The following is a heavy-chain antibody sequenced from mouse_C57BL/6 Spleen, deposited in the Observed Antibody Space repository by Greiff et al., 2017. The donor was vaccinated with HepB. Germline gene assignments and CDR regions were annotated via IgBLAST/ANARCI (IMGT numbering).Heavy chain of an antibody. CDR3: ARYDGYYGYAMDY. V-gene: IGHV1-82*01. CDR1: GYAFSSSW. D-gene: IGHD2-3*01. Sequence: VKLMESGPELVKPGASVKISCKASGYAFSSSWMNWVKQRPGKGLEWIGRIYPGDGDTNYNGKFKGKATLTADKSSSTAYMQLSSLTSEDSAVYFCARYDGYYGYAMDYWGQGTSVTVSS. J-gene: IGHJ4*01. CDR2: IYPGDGDT.